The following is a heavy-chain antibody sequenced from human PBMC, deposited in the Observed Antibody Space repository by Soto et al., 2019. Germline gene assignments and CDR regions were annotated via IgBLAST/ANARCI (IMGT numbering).Heavy chain of an antibody. J-gene: IGHJ5*02. CDR1: GGTFSSYA. CDR2: IIPIFGTA. Sequence: QVQLVQSGAEVKKPGSSVKVSCKASGGTFSSYAISWVLQAPGQGLEWMGGIIPIFGTANYAQKFQGRVTISADAATSTDYMERSSLRSEDTAVHYCARVGNWNYEYGFDPGGQGTLVTVSS. D-gene: IGHD1-7*01. V-gene: IGHV1-69*01. CDR3: ARVGNWNYEYGFDP.